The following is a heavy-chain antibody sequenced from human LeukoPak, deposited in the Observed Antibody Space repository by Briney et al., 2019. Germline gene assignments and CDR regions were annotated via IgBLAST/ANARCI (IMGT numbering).Heavy chain of an antibody. D-gene: IGHD3-3*01. V-gene: IGHV4-39*01. CDR2: IYYRGST. CDR1: GGSISSSTYY. J-gene: IGHJ5*02. CDR3: ARLGRTYYDFWSGP. Sequence: SETLSLTCTVSGGSISSSTYYWGWIRQPPGKGLEWIGTIYYRGSTYYSPSLKSRVTISVDTSKNQFSLKLTSVTAADTAVYYCARLGRTYYDFWSGPWGQGTLVTVSS.